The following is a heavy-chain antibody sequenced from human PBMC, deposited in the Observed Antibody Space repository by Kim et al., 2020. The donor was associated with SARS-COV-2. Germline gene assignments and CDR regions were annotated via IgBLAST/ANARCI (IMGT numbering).Heavy chain of an antibody. Sequence: GGSLRLSCAASGFIFSNYAMSWVRQAPGKGLEWVSTISSSGTNTYYGDSAKGRFTISRDNSKDTLYLHMNSLGPEDTALYYCAKDPPYSTEFEGVFHSWGQGTLVSVSS. D-gene: IGHD6-13*01. V-gene: IGHV3-23*02. J-gene: IGHJ4*02. CDR2: ISSSGTNT. CDR1: GFIFSNYA. CDR3: AKDPPYSTEFEGVFHS.